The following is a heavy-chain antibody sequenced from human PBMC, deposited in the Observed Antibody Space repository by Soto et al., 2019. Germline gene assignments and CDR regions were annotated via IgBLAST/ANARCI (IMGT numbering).Heavy chain of an antibody. J-gene: IGHJ6*02. V-gene: IGHV3-15*07. CDR3: TTPAASLLWFGYGMDV. CDR2: IKSKTDGGTK. D-gene: IGHD3-10*01. CDR1: GFTFSNAW. Sequence: EVQLVESGGGLVKPGGSLRLSCAASGFTFSNAWMNWVRQAPGKGLEWVGRIKSKTDGGTKDYAAPVKGRFTISRDDSKNKLYMQMNSLKTEDTAVYYCTTPAASLLWFGYGMDVWGQGTTVTVSS.